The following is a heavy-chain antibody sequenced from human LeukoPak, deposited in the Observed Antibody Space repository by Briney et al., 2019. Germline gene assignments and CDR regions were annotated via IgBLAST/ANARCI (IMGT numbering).Heavy chain of an antibody. D-gene: IGHD6-13*01. CDR2: IYHSGST. CDR3: ARDGGYSSSWIHFDY. CDR1: GGSISSSNW. Sequence: SETLSLTCAVSGGSISSSNWWSWVRQPPGKGLEWIEEIYHSGSTNYNPSLKSRVTISVDKSKNQFSLKLSSVTAADTAVYYCARDGGYSSSWIHFDYWGQGTLVTVSS. J-gene: IGHJ4*02. V-gene: IGHV4-4*02.